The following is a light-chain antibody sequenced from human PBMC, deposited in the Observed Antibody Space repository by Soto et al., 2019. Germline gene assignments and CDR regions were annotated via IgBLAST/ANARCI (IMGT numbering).Light chain of an antibody. CDR2: DVS. Sequence: QSALTQPASVSGSPGQSITISCTGTSSDVGGYNYVSWYQQRPGKAPKLMIYDVSNRPSGVSNRFSGSKSGNTASLTISGLQAEDEADYYCSPYTSSSTLYVFGAGTKLAVL. CDR3: SPYTSSSTLYV. CDR1: SSDVGGYNY. J-gene: IGLJ1*01. V-gene: IGLV2-14*01.